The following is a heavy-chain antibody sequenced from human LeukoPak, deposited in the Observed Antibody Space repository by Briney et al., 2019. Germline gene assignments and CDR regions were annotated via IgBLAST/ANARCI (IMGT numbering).Heavy chain of an antibody. CDR1: GYTFTSYD. CDR2: MNPNSGNT. D-gene: IGHD2-2*01. V-gene: IGHV1-8*01. J-gene: IGHJ5*02. Sequence: ASVKVSCKASGYTFTSYDISWVRQATGQGLEWMGWMNPNSGNTGYAQKFQGRVTMTRNTSISTAYMELSSLRSEDTAVYYCARGRGGKYQLLYNWFDPWGQGTLVTVSS. CDR3: ARGRGGKYQLLYNWFDP.